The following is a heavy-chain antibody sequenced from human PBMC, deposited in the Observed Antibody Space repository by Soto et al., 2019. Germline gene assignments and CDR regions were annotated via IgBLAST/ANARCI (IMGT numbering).Heavy chain of an antibody. CDR2: ISGSGGST. J-gene: IGHJ4*02. CDR1: GFTFSSYA. Sequence: PGGSLRLSCAASGFTFSSYAMSWVRQAPGKGLEWVSAISGSGGSTYYADSVKGRFTISRDNSKNTLYLQMNSLRAEDTAVYYCAKDTDIVVVVAATGWNYWGQGTLVTVSS. V-gene: IGHV3-23*01. CDR3: AKDTDIVVVVAATGWNY. D-gene: IGHD2-15*01.